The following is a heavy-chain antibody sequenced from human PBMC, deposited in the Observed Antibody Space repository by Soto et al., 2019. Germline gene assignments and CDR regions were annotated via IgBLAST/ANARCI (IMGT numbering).Heavy chain of an antibody. Sequence: GGSLRLSCVASEFSFSSYEMNWVRQAPGKGLEWVSYISSSGTTIYYTDSVKGRFTISRDNAKKSLYLQMNSLRAEDTAVYYCVRFGGAAAGPGDYWGQGTVVTVSS. CDR1: EFSFSSYE. D-gene: IGHD6-13*01. CDR2: ISSSGTTI. V-gene: IGHV3-48*03. J-gene: IGHJ4*02. CDR3: VRFGGAAAGPGDY.